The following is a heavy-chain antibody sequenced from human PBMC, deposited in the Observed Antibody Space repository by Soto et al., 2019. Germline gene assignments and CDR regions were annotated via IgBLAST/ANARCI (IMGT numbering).Heavy chain of an antibody. Sequence: SETLSLTCTVSGGSISSGGYYWNWIRQHPGKGLEWIGYIYYSGSTYYNPSLKSRVTISVDTSKNQFSLKLSSVTAADTAVYYCARDGITMIDYWGQGTLVTVSS. D-gene: IGHD3-22*01. CDR1: GGSISSGGYY. CDR2: IYYSGST. J-gene: IGHJ4*02. V-gene: IGHV4-30-4*08. CDR3: ARDGITMIDY.